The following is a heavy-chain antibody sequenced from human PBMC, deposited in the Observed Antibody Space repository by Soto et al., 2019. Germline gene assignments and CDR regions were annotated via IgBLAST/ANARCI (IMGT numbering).Heavy chain of an antibody. CDR3: ARGGSYWARRHYFDS. V-gene: IGHV1-69*06. D-gene: IGHD2-8*02. CDR1: GGTFSSYA. J-gene: IGHJ4*02. Sequence: SVKVSCKASGGTFSSYAISWVRQAPGQGFEWMGGIIPIFGTANYAQKFQGRVTITADKSTSTAYMELSNLRSDDTAVYYCARGGSYWARRHYFDSWGQGTLVTVSS. CDR2: IIPIFGTA.